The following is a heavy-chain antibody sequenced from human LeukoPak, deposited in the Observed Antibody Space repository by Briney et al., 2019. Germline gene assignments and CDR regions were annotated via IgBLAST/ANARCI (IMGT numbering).Heavy chain of an antibody. J-gene: IGHJ5*02. D-gene: IGHD3-22*01. V-gene: IGHV4-4*07. Sequence: SETLSLTCTVSGGSISGYYWSWIRQPAGKGLEWIGRIYTSGSTNYNPSLKSRVTMSVDTSKNQFSLKLSSVTAADTAVYYCARHYYYESSVYLNWFDPWGQGTLVTVSS. CDR1: GGSISGYY. CDR3: ARHYYYESSVYLNWFDP. CDR2: IYTSGST.